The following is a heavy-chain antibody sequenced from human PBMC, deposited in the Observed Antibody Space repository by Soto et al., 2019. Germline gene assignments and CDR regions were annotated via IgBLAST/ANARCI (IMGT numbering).Heavy chain of an antibody. V-gene: IGHV4-30-4*01. D-gene: IGHD6-19*01. J-gene: IGHJ6*02. CDR1: GGSISSGDYY. Sequence: QVQLQESGPGLVKPSQTLSLTCTVSGGSISSGDYYWSWIRQPPGKGLEWIGYIYYSGSTYYNPSLKSRVTISVDTSKNQFSLQLSSVTAADTAVYYCARETVAAHRYYYYFGMDVWGQGTTVTASS. CDR3: ARETVAAHRYYYYFGMDV. CDR2: IYYSGST.